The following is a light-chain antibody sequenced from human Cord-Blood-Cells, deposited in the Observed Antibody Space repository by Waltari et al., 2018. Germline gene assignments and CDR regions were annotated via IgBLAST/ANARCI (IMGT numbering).Light chain of an antibody. CDR2: EVS. Sequence: QSALTQPASVSGSPGPSITISCTGTSRHVGGYNYVSWYQQHPGKPPKLMIYEVSNRPSGVSNRFSGSKSGNTASLTISGLQAEDEADYYCSSYTSSSTLVFGGGTKLTVL. CDR1: SRHVGGYNY. J-gene: IGLJ3*02. V-gene: IGLV2-14*01. CDR3: SSYTSSSTLV.